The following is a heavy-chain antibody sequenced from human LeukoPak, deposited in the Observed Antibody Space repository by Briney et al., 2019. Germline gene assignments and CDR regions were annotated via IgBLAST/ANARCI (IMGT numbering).Heavy chain of an antibody. V-gene: IGHV3-48*03. CDR1: GVTFSSYD. D-gene: IGHD5-18*01. CDR2: ISSSGTTI. CDR3: ARDIPRGHRGYSYGYFDY. J-gene: IGHJ4*02. Sequence: PGGSLRLSCAASGVTFSSYDVNWVRQAPGKGLEWVSYISSSGTTIYYADSVKGRFTISRDNAKNSLYLQMNSLRAEDTAVYYCARDIPRGHRGYSYGYFDYWGQGTLVTVSS.